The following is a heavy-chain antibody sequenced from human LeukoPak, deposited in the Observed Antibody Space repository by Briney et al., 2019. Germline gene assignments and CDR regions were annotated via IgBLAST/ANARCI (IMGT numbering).Heavy chain of an antibody. CDR3: AKGGPVAATDRPGYYYMDV. D-gene: IGHD6-19*01. J-gene: IGHJ6*03. CDR2: ISASAYST. CDR1: GFTFSSYA. V-gene: IGHV3-23*01. Sequence: GGSLRLSCAASGFTFSSYAMSWVRQAPGKGLEWASSISASAYSTYYPDSVKGRFTISRDNSENTLYLQMNSLRAGDTAVYYCAKGGPVAATDRPGYYYMDVWGKGTTVTVSS.